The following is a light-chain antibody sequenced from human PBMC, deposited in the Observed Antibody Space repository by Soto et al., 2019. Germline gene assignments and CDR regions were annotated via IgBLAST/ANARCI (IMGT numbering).Light chain of an antibody. CDR3: HQYDNTPQT. J-gene: IGKJ2*01. CDR2: AAS. V-gene: IGKV3-20*01. CDR1: QSMKRRY. Sequence: EIVLTHSPGTLSLSPCERATLFFRASQSMKRRYLAWYQQKPGQAPRVLIYAASNRATGNPDRFSGSGSGTDFSLTISRLEPEDFAVYYCHQYDNTPQTFGQGTKVDIK.